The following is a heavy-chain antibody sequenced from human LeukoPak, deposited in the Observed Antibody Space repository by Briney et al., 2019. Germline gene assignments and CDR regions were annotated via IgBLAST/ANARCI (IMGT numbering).Heavy chain of an antibody. CDR1: GYTFTSYG. CDR3: ARANYYDSSGYYRL. D-gene: IGHD3-22*01. CDR2: ISAYNGNT. Sequence: ASVKVSCKASGYTFTSYGISWVRQAPGQGLEWMGWISAYNGNTNYAQKLQGRVTMTTDTSTSTVYMELRSLRSDDTAVYYCARANYYDSSGYYRLWGQGTLVTVSS. J-gene: IGHJ4*02. V-gene: IGHV1-18*01.